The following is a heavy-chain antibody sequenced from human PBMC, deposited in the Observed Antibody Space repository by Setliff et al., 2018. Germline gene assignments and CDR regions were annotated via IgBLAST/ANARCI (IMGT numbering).Heavy chain of an antibody. Sequence: SVKVSCKASGGTFSSYAISWVRQAPGQGLEWMGRIIPIFGTANYAQKFQGRVTITADKSTSTAYMELSSLRSEDTAVYYCARDRPPYYYDSSGYYYSAGNFDYWGQRTLVTVSS. V-gene: IGHV1-69*06. J-gene: IGHJ4*02. CDR3: ARDRPPYYYDSSGYYYSAGNFDY. D-gene: IGHD3-22*01. CDR2: IIPIFGTA. CDR1: GGTFSSYA.